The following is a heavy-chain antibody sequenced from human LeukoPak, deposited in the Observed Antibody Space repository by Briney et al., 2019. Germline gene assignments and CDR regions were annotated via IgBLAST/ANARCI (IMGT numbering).Heavy chain of an antibody. CDR1: GGSINNHY. CDR3: ASGRDVVVPAAMWAINY. D-gene: IGHD2-2*01. Sequence: SETLSLTCIVSGGSINNHYWTWIRQTPGKGLEWIGDIHYTGTTKYNPSLKSRVTISIDTSKNQFSLKLSSVTAADTAVYYCASGRDVVVPAAMWAINYWGQGTLVTVSS. CDR2: IHYTGTT. V-gene: IGHV4-59*08. J-gene: IGHJ4*02.